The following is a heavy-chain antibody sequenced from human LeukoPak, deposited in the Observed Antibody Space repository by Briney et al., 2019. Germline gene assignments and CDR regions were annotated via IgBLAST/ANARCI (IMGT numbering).Heavy chain of an antibody. J-gene: IGHJ4*02. Sequence: PGGSLRLSCAASGFTFSSYGMHWVRQAPGKGLEWVAFIRYDGSNKYYADSVKGRFTISRDNSKNTLYLQMNSLRAEDTAVYYCARRKWELLGFADYWGPGTLVTVSS. D-gene: IGHD1-26*01. V-gene: IGHV3-30*02. CDR3: ARRKWELLGFADY. CDR2: IRYDGSNK. CDR1: GFTFSSYG.